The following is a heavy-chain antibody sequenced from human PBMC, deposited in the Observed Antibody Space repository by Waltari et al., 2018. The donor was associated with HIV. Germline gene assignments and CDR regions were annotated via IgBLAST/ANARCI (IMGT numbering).Heavy chain of an antibody. V-gene: IGHV3-23*01. Sequence: EVQLLESGGALVQPGGSLRLSCAASGFTFISHALSWARQAPGKGVEWVSAISGSGGNTYYADSVKGRFTISRDNSKNTLYLQTNSLRAEDTAVYYCAKDLQFCTGDVCFDYYYYGMDVWGQGTTVTVSS. D-gene: IGHD2-8*02. J-gene: IGHJ6*02. CDR3: AKDLQFCTGDVCFDYYYYGMDV. CDR1: GFTFISHA. CDR2: ISGSGGNT.